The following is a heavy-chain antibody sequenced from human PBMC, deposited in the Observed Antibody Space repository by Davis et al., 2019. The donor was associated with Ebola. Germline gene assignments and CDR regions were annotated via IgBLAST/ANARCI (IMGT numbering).Heavy chain of an antibody. CDR3: ARAFLVGATAPFDY. CDR2: ISSSGSTI. D-gene: IGHD1-26*01. CDR1: GFTFSDYY. V-gene: IGHV3-11*04. J-gene: IGHJ4*02. Sequence: GGSLRLSCAASGFTFSDYYMSWIRQAPGKGLEWVSYISSSGSTIYYADSVKGRFTISRDNTKSSLYLQMDSLRAEDTAVYYCARAFLVGATAPFDYWGQGTLVTVSS.